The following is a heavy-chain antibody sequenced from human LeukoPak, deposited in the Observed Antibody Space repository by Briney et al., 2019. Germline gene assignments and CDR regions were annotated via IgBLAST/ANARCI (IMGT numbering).Heavy chain of an antibody. V-gene: IGHV1-2*02. Sequence: ASVKVSCKASGYTFTGYYMHWVRQAPGQGLEWMGWINPNSGGTNYAQKFQGRVTMTTDTSISTAYVELSRLRPDDTAVYYCARDRGGHNCILWGQGTLVTVSS. D-gene: IGHD2-15*01. J-gene: IGHJ4*02. CDR2: INPNSGGT. CDR1: GYTFTGYY. CDR3: ARDRGGHNCIL.